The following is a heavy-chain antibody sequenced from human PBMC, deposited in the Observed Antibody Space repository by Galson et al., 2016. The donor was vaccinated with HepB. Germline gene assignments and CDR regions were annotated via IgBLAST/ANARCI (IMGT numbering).Heavy chain of an antibody. V-gene: IGHV4-39*01. Sequence: ETLSLTCTVSGGSITRSGFYWGWIRQPPGKGLEWVGSTFYTGTTSYYPSLKSRATISLDTSKNQFSLKLSSVTAADTAVYYCARGRWLAPAGNVPFDYWGQGTLVTVSS. CDR3: ARGRWLAPAGNVPFDY. J-gene: IGHJ4*02. CDR2: TFYTGTT. CDR1: GGSITRSGFY. D-gene: IGHD6-13*01.